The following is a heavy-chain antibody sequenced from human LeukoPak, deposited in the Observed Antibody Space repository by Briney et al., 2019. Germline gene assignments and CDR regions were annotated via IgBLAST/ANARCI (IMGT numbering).Heavy chain of an antibody. CDR3: ARANLIRGDAFDI. V-gene: IGHV1-46*01. Sequence: ASVKVSCKASGYTFTSYFINWVRQAPGQGLEWMGIMSPSGGSTTYAQRFQGRVTMTRDPSTSTVYMELSSLRSGDTAVYYCARANLIRGDAFDIWGQGTMVTVSS. J-gene: IGHJ3*02. D-gene: IGHD3-16*01. CDR1: GYTFTSYF. CDR2: MSPSGGST.